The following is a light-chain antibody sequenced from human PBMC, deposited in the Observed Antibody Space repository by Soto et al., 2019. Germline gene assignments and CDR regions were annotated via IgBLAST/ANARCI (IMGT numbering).Light chain of an antibody. V-gene: IGLV4-69*01. Sequence: QAVVTQSPSASASLGASVKLTCTLSSGHSSYAIAWHQQQPENGPRYLMKLNSDGSHSKGDAIPFRFSGFSSKAERYLTISSLQSEDEADYFCQTWGTGIHGVFGGGTKLTVL. CDR1: SGHSSYA. CDR3: QTWGTGIHGV. CDR2: LNSDGSH. J-gene: IGLJ3*02.